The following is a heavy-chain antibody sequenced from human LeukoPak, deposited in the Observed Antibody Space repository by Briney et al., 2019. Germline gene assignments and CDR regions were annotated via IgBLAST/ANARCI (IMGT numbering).Heavy chain of an antibody. V-gene: IGHV4-31*03. CDR1: GGSISSGGHF. Sequence: SETLPLTCTVSGGSISSGGHFWSWIRQHPGKGLEWIGYIYYSGSTYYNPSLKSRVNISVDTSKNQFSLRLNSVTAADTAVYYCTRDGPRSSGYPDTWGQGTRVTVSS. J-gene: IGHJ5*02. CDR2: IYYSGST. CDR3: TRDGPRSSGYPDT. D-gene: IGHD3-22*01.